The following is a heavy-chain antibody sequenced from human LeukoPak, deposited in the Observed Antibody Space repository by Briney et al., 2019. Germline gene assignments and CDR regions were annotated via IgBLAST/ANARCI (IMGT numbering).Heavy chain of an antibody. D-gene: IGHD4-17*01. CDR2: IYYSGST. Sequence: PSETLSLTCTVSGGSISSYYWSWIRQPPGKGLEWIGYIYYSGSTNYNPSLKSRVTISVDTSKNQFSLKLSSVTAEDTAVYYCAKENWPTVTSPGRTSFDYWGQGTLVTVSP. J-gene: IGHJ4*02. CDR1: GGSISSYY. V-gene: IGHV4-59*01. CDR3: AKENWPTVTSPGRTSFDY.